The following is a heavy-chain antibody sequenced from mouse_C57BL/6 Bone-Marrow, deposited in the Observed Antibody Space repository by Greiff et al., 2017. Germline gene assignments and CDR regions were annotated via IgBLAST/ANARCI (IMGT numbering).Heavy chain of an antibody. CDR2: ISYDGSN. CDR3: ASLYDYDYFDY. J-gene: IGHJ2*01. D-gene: IGHD2-4*01. CDR1: GYSITSGYY. Sequence: EVQLQQSGPGLVKPSQSLSLTCSVTGYSITSGYYWNWIRQFPGNKLEWMGYISYDGSNNYNPSLKNRISITRDTSKNQFFLKFNSVTTEDTATYYCASLYDYDYFDYWGQGTTLTVSS. V-gene: IGHV3-6*01.